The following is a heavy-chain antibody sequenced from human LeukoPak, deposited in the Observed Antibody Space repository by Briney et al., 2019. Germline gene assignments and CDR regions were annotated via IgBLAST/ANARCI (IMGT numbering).Heavy chain of an antibody. J-gene: IGHJ6*03. CDR2: IYSDGNT. Sequence: PGGSLRLSCAGSGFIVSRNYMSWVRQAPGKGLEWVSVIYSDGNTYYADSVKGRFTISRDNSKNTLYLQMNSLRAEDTAVYYCAREGNYYYYMDVWGKGTTVTVSS. CDR1: GFIVSRNY. V-gene: IGHV3-53*01. CDR3: AREGNYYYYMDV.